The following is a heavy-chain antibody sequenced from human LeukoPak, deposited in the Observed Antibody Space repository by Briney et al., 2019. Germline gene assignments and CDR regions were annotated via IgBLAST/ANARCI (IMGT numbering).Heavy chain of an antibody. Sequence: ASVKVSCKASGYTFTSYGISWVRQAPGQGLEWMGWINPNSGGTNYAQKFQGRVTMTRDTSISTAYMELSRLRSDDTAVYYCARVSDCSGGSCYSLPYYYMDVWGKGTTVTVSS. V-gene: IGHV1-2*02. CDR2: INPNSGGT. J-gene: IGHJ6*03. D-gene: IGHD2-15*01. CDR3: ARVSDCSGGSCYSLPYYYMDV. CDR1: GYTFTSYG.